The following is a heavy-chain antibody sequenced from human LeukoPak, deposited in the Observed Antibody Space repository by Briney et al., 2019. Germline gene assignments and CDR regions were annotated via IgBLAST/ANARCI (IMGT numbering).Heavy chain of an antibody. D-gene: IGHD1-1*01. CDR3: ARSQTGTWEMYYFDY. Sequence: GGSLRLSCAASGFTFSHYGMHWVCQAPGKGLEWVAVIWYDGSDKYYADSVKGRFTISRDNAKNSLSLQMTNLSAEDTAVYYCARSQTGTWEMYYFDYWGQGTLVTVSS. V-gene: IGHV3-33*01. CDR2: IWYDGSDK. CDR1: GFTFSHYG. J-gene: IGHJ4*02.